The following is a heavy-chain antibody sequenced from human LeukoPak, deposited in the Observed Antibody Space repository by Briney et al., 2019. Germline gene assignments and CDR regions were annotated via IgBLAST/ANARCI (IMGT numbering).Heavy chain of an antibody. Sequence: PGGSLRLSCAASGFTFSSYAMHWVRQAPGKGLEWVAVISYDGSNKYYADSVKGRFTISRDNSKNTLYLQMNSLRAEDTAVYYCARSYPLAYCGGDCYSLGYWGQGTLVTVSS. CDR3: ARSYPLAYCGGDCYSLGY. CDR1: GFTFSSYA. V-gene: IGHV3-30-3*01. CDR2: ISYDGSNK. D-gene: IGHD2-21*02. J-gene: IGHJ4*02.